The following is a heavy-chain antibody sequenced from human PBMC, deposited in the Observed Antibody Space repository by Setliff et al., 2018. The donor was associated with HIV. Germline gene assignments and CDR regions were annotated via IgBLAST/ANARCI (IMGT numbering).Heavy chain of an antibody. CDR3: ARDRLGGDYYYMDV. CDR1: GFSITDGFY. D-gene: IGHD7-27*01. V-gene: IGHV4-38-2*02. J-gene: IGHJ6*03. CDR2: INHSGST. Sequence: PSETLSLTCDVSGFSITDGFYWAWIRQSPGKGLEWIGSINHSGSTYCTPSLKSRVTMSVDTSKNHFSLKLSSVTAADTAVYYCARDRLGGDYYYMDVWGKGTTVTVSS.